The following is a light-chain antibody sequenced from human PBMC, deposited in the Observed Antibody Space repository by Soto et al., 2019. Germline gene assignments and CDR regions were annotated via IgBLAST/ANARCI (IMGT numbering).Light chain of an antibody. V-gene: IGKV3-20*01. J-gene: IGKJ1*01. CDR1: QSVSSSY. CDR3: QQYGSSGT. CDR2: GAS. Sequence: IVFTQSPCTLSLSPGERATLSCRASQSVSSSYLAWYQQKPGQAPRLLIYGASSRATGIPDRFSGSGSGTDFTLTISRLEPEDFAVYYCQQYGSSGTFGQGTKVDIK.